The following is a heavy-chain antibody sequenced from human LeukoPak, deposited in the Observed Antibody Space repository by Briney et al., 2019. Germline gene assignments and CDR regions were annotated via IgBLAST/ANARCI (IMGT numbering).Heavy chain of an antibody. CDR1: GGSISSGGYS. J-gene: IGHJ5*02. CDR3: ARHTGTVITNWFDP. D-gene: IGHD4-23*01. V-gene: IGHV4-30-2*02. Sequence: SQTLSLTCAVSGGSISSGGYSWSWIRQPPGKGLEWIGYIYHSGSTYYNPSLKSRVTISVDTSKNQFSLKLSSVTAADTAVYYCARHTGTVITNWFDPWGQGTLVTVSS. CDR2: IYHSGST.